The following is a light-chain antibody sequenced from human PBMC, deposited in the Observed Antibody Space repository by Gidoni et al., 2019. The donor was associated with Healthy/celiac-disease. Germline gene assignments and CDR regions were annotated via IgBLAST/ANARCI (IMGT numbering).Light chain of an antibody. J-gene: IGLJ2*01. Sequence: SSELTQDPAVSVALGPTVRITCQGDSLRSYYASWYQQKPGQAPVLVIYGKNNRPSGIPDRCSGSISGNTASLTITGAQAEDEADYYCNSRDSSGNHVVFGGGTKLTVL. CDR2: GKN. CDR1: SLRSYY. CDR3: NSRDSSGNHVV. V-gene: IGLV3-19*01.